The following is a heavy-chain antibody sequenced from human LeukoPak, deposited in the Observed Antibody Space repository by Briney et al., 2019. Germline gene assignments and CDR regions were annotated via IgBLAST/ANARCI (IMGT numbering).Heavy chain of an antibody. Sequence: GGSLRLSCAASGFTFTYHYMDWVRQAPGKGLEWVGRIRNKANSYTTEYAASVRGRFTISRDDSKNSLYLQMNSLRAEDTAVYYCARKKSPYSSSWYIYYYYMDVWGKGTTVTVSS. V-gene: IGHV3-72*01. CDR1: GFTFTYHY. CDR3: ARKKSPYSSSWYIYYYYMDV. CDR2: IRNKANSYTT. D-gene: IGHD6-13*01. J-gene: IGHJ6*03.